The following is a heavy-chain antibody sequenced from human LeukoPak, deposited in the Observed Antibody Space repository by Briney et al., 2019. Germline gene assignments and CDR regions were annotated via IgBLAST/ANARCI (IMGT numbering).Heavy chain of an antibody. J-gene: IGHJ4*02. D-gene: IGHD3-9*01. Sequence: GGSLRLSCAASGFTFSSYAMSWVRQAPVKGLEWVSAISGSGGSTYYADSVKGRFTISRDNSKNTLYLQMNSLRAEDTAVYYCAKVDDILTGYYLDYWGQGTLVTVSS. CDR2: ISGSGGST. CDR3: AKVDDILTGYYLDY. CDR1: GFTFSSYA. V-gene: IGHV3-23*01.